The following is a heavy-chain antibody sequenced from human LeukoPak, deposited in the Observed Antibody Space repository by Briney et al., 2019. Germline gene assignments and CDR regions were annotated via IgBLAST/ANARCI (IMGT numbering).Heavy chain of an antibody. V-gene: IGHV3-7*05. CDR3: ARDLARRKFDF. CDR2: INYDGREK. D-gene: IGHD5-24*01. CDR1: RFPFGSSR. Sequence: GGSLRLSCAASRFPFGSSRLSWLRQAQGKGVEWVGNINYDGREKYYVDSSKGQFTISRDKDKNSLYLQESSLRDEASAVYYGARDLARRKFDFWGRGTLVTVSS. J-gene: IGHJ5*01.